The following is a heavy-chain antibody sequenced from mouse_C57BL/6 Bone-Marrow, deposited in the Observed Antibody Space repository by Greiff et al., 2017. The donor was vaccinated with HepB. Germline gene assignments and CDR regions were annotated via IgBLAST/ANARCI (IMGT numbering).Heavy chain of an antibody. D-gene: IGHD2-5*01. V-gene: IGHV6-3*01. J-gene: IGHJ3*01. Sequence: EVKLMESGGGLVQPGGSMKLSCVASGFTFSNYWMNWVRQSPEKGLEWVAQIRLKSDNYATHYAESVKGRFTISRDDSKSSVYLQMNNLRAEDTGIYYCTEHYSNYGGFAYWGQGTLVTVSA. CDR2: IRLKSDNYAT. CDR3: TEHYSNYGGFAY. CDR1: GFTFSNYW.